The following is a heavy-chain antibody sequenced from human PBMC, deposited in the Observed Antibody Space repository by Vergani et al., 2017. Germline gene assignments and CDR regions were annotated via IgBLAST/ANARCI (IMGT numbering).Heavy chain of an antibody. Sequence: EVQLVESGGGLVQPGGSPRLSCAASGFTFSRHWMHWVRQAPGKGLVWVSRVNPEGTNTPYADSVKGRFTISRDNAKSSLYLQMDSLRPEDTAHYYCAKGQQLVFFSVDVWGIGTSVTVTA. CDR2: VNPEGTNT. V-gene: IGHV3-74*01. CDR3: AKGQQLVFFSVDV. CDR1: GFTFSRHW. D-gene: IGHD6-13*01. J-gene: IGHJ6*04.